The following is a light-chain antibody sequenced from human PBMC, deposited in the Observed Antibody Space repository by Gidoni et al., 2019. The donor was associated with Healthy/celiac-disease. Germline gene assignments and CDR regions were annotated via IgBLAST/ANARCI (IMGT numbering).Light chain of an antibody. J-gene: IGKJ3*01. V-gene: IGKV3-20*01. Sequence: DIVFTHSPGILSLSPGERATLSCRASQSVSSSYLAGYQQKPGQAPRPLIYGASSRATGIPDRFSSSGSGTDFTLTISRLEPEEFAVYYCQRYGSSLFTFGPGTKVDIK. CDR2: GAS. CDR3: QRYGSSLFT. CDR1: QSVSSSY.